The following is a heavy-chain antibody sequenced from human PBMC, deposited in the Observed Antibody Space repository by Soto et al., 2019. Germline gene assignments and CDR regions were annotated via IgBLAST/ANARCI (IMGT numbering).Heavy chain of an antibody. Sequence: QLHLVQSGAVVKKPGASVTVSCSASGYPVTAYYMHWVRQAPGRGLEWMGGINPATGAAKYTQTFHGRVTMTRDRSTSTVFMELGGLTSEDTAVFYCVRGGGVGVAGSAAFDMWGQGTLVTVSS. D-gene: IGHD3-3*01. V-gene: IGHV1-2*02. J-gene: IGHJ3*02. CDR1: GYPVTAYY. CDR2: INPATGAA. CDR3: VRGGGVGVAGSAAFDM.